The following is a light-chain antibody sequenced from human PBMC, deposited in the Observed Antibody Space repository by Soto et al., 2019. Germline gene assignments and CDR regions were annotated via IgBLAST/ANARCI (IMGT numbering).Light chain of an antibody. CDR3: SSYTSSNTEV. Sequence: QSVLAQPASVSGSPGQSITISCTGTSSDVGGYNYVSWYQQHPGKAPKLMIYDVSDRPSGVSNRFSGSKSGNTASLTISGLQAEDEADYYCSSYTSSNTEVFGTGTRSPS. J-gene: IGLJ1*01. CDR1: SSDVGGYNY. V-gene: IGLV2-14*01. CDR2: DVS.